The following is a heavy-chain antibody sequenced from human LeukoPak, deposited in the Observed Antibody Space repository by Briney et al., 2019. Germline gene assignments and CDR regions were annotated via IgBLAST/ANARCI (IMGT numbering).Heavy chain of an antibody. Sequence: GGSLRLSCAASGFTFSSYDMHWVRQATGKGLEWVSAIGTAGDTYYPGSEKGRFTISRENAKNSLYLQMNSLRAGDTAVYYCAREGSYDGLDYWGQGTLVTVSS. J-gene: IGHJ4*02. CDR2: IGTAGDT. CDR3: AREGSYDGLDY. V-gene: IGHV3-13*01. D-gene: IGHD1-26*01. CDR1: GFTFSSYD.